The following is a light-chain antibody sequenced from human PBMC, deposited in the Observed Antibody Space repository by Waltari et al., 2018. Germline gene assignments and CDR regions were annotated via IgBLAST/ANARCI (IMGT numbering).Light chain of an antibody. CDR1: QSVLYSFNNKND. CDR2: WAS. J-gene: IGKJ3*01. V-gene: IGKV4-1*01. CDR3: QKYYTNPIT. Sequence: DIVMTQSPDSLPVSLGERATINCKSSQSVLYSFNNKNDLPWYQQKPGHSPKLTISWASTRESGVPDRFSGSGSGTDFTLTSSSLQAEDVAVYYCQKYYTNPITFGPGTKVELK.